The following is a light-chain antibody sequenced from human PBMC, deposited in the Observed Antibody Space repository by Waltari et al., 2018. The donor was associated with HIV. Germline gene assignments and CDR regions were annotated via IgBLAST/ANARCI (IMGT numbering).Light chain of an antibody. CDR2: WAS. CDR3: QQYYSSPWT. Sequence: IVMTQSPDSLAVSLGERATIDCRSSQTLLSSSNNKNYLTWYRQKPGQPPKLLLYWASTLESGVPDRFSGSGSGTNFTLTISRLQAEDAATYYCQQYYSSPWTFGQGTKV. V-gene: IGKV4-1*01. CDR1: QTLLSSSNNKNY. J-gene: IGKJ1*01.